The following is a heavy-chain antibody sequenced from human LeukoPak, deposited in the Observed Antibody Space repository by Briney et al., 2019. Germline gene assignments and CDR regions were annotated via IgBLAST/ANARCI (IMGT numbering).Heavy chain of an antibody. CDR3: AKGHLVAGTIDWFDP. CDR1: GGSISSGSYY. D-gene: IGHD6-19*01. V-gene: IGHV4-61*02. J-gene: IGHJ5*02. CDR2: IYTSGST. Sequence: SETLSLTCTVSGGSISSGSYYWSWIRQPAGKGLEWIGRIYTSGSTNYNPSLKSRVTISVDTSKNQFSLKLRSVTAADTAVYYCAKGHLVAGTIDWFDPWGQGTLVTVSS.